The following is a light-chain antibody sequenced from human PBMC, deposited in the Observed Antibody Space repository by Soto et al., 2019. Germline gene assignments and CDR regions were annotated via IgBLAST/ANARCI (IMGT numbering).Light chain of an antibody. J-gene: IGLJ1*01. V-gene: IGLV2-14*01. CDR1: SSDVGAYNY. CDR2: EVS. Sequence: QSALTQPASVSGSPGQSITISCTGTSSDVGAYNYVSWYQRHPDKAPKLMIYEVSNRPSGVSSRFSGSKSGNTASLTISGLQAEDEADYYCSSYSSSATNYVFGSGTKLTVL. CDR3: SSYSSSATNYV.